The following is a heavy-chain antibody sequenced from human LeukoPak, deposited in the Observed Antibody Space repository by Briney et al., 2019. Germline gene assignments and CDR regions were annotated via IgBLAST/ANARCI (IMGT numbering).Heavy chain of an antibody. Sequence: PGGSLRLSCAASGFTFSSYSTNCVRQAPGKGLEWVSYIISSSSTIYYADSVEGRFTISRDNAKNSLYLQMNSLRDEDTAVYYCARVQPPPTVVTPRYYYYGMDVWGQGTTVTVSS. V-gene: IGHV3-48*02. CDR2: IISSSSTI. CDR1: GFTFSSYS. CDR3: ARVQPPPTVVTPRYYYYGMDV. D-gene: IGHD4-23*01. J-gene: IGHJ6*02.